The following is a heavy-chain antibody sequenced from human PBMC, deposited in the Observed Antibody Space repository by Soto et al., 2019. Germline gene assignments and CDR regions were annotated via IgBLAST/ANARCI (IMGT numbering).Heavy chain of an antibody. J-gene: IGHJ4*02. CDR1: GFTFSSDW. Sequence: GGSLRLSCAGSGFTFSSDWMHWVRQDPGKGLVWVSSINKDGTIANYADAVKGRFTISRDNAKNSLYLQMNSLRVEDTAVYYCARVRGYCSSTTCSGHDYWGLGTLVTVSS. CDR2: INKDGTIA. CDR3: ARVRGYCSSTTCSGHDY. D-gene: IGHD2-2*01. V-gene: IGHV3-74*01.